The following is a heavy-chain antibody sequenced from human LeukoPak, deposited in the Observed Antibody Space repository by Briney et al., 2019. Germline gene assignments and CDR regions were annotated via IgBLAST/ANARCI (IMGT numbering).Heavy chain of an antibody. CDR2: IYYSGST. CDR1: GGSISSYY. Sequence: PSETLSLTCTVSGGSISSYYWSWIRQPPGKGLEWIGYIYYSGSTNYNPSLKSRVTISVDTSKNQFSLKLGSVTAADTAVYYCARDRGVGDYGGNYWFDPWGQGTLVTVSS. D-gene: IGHD4-23*01. CDR3: ARDRGVGDYGGNYWFDP. V-gene: IGHV4-59*01. J-gene: IGHJ5*02.